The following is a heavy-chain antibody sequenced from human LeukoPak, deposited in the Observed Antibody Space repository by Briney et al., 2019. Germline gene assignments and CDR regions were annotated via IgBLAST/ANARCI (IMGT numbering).Heavy chain of an antibody. CDR2: IYYSGST. Sequence: SETLSLTCTVSGGSISSYYWSWIRQPPGKGLEWIEDIYYSGSTNYNASLKRRVTISVDTYKKKFSLKLSSVTAADTAVYYCARAMRRRPDAFDIWGQGTMVTVSS. CDR1: GGSISSYY. J-gene: IGHJ3*02. V-gene: IGHV4-59*01. CDR3: ARAMRRRPDAFDI.